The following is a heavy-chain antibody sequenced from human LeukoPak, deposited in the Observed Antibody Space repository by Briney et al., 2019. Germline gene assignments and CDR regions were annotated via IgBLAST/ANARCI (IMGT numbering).Heavy chain of an antibody. V-gene: IGHV1-69*01. CDR3: ARVKGGRYCSSTSFYMRGWFGP. Sequence: GASVLISCNASGGTISSYTFSWWGQAPGLGVEGMGGIIPFFGTENYEQKFQGRVTITADEFTSTAYMEMSSLKTEDKAVNYCARVKGGRYCSSTSFYMRGWFGPWGQGTMATVSS. CDR1: GGTISSYT. D-gene: IGHD2-2*02. J-gene: IGHJ5*02. CDR2: IIPFFGTE.